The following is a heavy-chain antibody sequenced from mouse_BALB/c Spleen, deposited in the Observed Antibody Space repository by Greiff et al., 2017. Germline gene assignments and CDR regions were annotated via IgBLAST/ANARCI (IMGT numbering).Heavy chain of an antibody. V-gene: IGHV5-9-4*01. Sequence: EVQRVESGGGLVKPGGSLKLSCAASGFTFSSYAMSWVRQSPEKRLEWVAEISSGGSYTYYPDTVTGRFTISRDNAKNTLYLEMSSLRSEDTAMYYCARVGTDLDYWGQGTTLTVSS. CDR2: ISSGGSYT. CDR1: GFTFSSYA. CDR3: ARVGTDLDY. J-gene: IGHJ2*01. D-gene: IGHD2-14*01.